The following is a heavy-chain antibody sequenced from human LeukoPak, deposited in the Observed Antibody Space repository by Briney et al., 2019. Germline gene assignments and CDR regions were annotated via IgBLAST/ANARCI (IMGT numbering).Heavy chain of an antibody. J-gene: IGHJ4*02. V-gene: IGHV3-23*01. CDR2: ISGSGGAT. CDR1: GFTFSNYG. D-gene: IGHD4-17*01. CDR3: ARELGADYGDTEGSFDY. Sequence: SGGSLRLSCAASGFTFSNYGMSWVRQAPGKGLEWVSRISGSGGATYYVDSVKGRFTISRDNAKNSLYLQMNSLRAEDTAVYYCARELGADYGDTEGSFDYWGQGTLVTVSS.